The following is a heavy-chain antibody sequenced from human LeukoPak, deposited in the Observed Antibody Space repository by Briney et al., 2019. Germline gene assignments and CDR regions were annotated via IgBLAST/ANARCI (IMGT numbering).Heavy chain of an antibody. V-gene: IGHV3-9*01. CDR1: RFTFSTYT. J-gene: IGHJ4*02. D-gene: IGHD2-15*01. Sequence: GGSLRLSCVASRFTFSTYTMNWIRQAPGKGLEWVSGISWNSGSIGYADSVKGRFTISRDNAKNSLYLQTNSLRAEDTALYYCAKEGYCSGGSCRHFDYWGQGTLVTVSS. CDR3: AKEGYCSGGSCRHFDY. CDR2: ISWNSGSI.